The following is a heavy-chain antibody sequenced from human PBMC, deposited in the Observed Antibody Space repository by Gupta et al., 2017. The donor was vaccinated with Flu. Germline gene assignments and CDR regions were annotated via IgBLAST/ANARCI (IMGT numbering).Heavy chain of an antibody. V-gene: IGHV3-48*03. J-gene: IGHJ6*03. CDR3: ARERWELPYYYYMDV. Sequence: APGKGLEWVSYISSSGSTIYYADSVKGRFTISRDNAKNSLYLQMNSLRAEDTAVYYCARERWELPYYYYMDVWGKGTTVTVSS. CDR2: ISSSGSTI. D-gene: IGHD2-15*01.